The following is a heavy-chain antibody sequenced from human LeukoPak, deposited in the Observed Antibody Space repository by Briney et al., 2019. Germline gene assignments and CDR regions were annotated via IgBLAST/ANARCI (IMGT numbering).Heavy chain of an antibody. CDR1: GLTVSSNY. J-gene: IGHJ5*02. CDR2: IYSGGST. V-gene: IGHV3-66*01. D-gene: IGHD3-10*01. CDR3: ARGAYGSGSYGDNWFDP. Sequence: GGSLRLSCAASGLTVSSNYMNWVRQAPGKGLEWVSVIYSGGSTYYADSVKGRFTISRDNSKNTLYLQMNSLRAEDTAVYYCARGAYGSGSYGDNWFDPRGQGTLVTVSS.